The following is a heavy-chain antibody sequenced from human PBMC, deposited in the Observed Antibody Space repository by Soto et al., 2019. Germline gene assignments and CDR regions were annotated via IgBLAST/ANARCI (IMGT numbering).Heavy chain of an antibody. D-gene: IGHD2-15*01. CDR3: ARSSRYCSGGSCYDFPFDY. CDR1: GGTFSSYA. CDR2: SIPIFGTA. J-gene: IGHJ4*02. V-gene: IGHV1-69*01. Sequence: QVQLVQSGAEVKKPGSSVKVSCKASGGTFSSYAISWVRQAPGQGLEWMGGSIPIFGTANYAQKFQGRVTITADESTSTAYMELSSLGSEDTAVYYCARSSRYCSGGSCYDFPFDYWGQGTLVTVSS.